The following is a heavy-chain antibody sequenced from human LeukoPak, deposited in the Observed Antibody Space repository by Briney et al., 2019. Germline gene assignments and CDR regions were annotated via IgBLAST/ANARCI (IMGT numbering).Heavy chain of an antibody. V-gene: IGHV4-59*01. CDR3: ARTRQGYSSGWYGVDYYYYYMDV. D-gene: IGHD6-19*01. J-gene: IGHJ6*03. CDR1: GGSISSYY. Sequence: PSETLSLTCTVSGGSISSYYWSWIRQPPGKGLEWIGYIYYSGSTNYNPSLKSRVTISVDTSKNQFSLKLSSVTAADTAVYYCARTRQGYSSGWYGVDYYYYYMDVWGKGTTVTISS. CDR2: IYYSGST.